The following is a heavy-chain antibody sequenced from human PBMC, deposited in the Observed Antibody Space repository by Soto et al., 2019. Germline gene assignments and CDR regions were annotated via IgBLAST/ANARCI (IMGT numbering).Heavy chain of an antibody. D-gene: IGHD1-7*01. V-gene: IGHV1-58*01. Sequence: SVKVSCKASGFTFTSSAVQWVRQARGQRLEWIGWIVVGSGNTNYAQKFQERVTITRDMSTSTAYMELSSLRSEDTAVYYCAAGPTGGLELDFDYWGQGTLVTVS. J-gene: IGHJ4*02. CDR2: IVVGSGNT. CDR1: GFTFTSSA. CDR3: AAGPTGGLELDFDY.